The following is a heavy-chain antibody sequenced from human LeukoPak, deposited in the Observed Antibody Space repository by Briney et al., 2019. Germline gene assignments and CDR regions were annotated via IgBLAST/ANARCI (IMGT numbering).Heavy chain of an antibody. J-gene: IGHJ4*02. CDR2: INHSGST. V-gene: IGHV4-34*01. D-gene: IGHD6-19*01. CDR1: GGSFSGYY. CDR3: ARTVAGGPFDY. Sequence: SETLSLTCAVYGGSFSGYYWSWIRQPPGKGLEWIGEINHSGSTNYNPSLKSRVTISVDTSKNQFSLKLSPVTAADTAVYYCARTVAGGPFDYWGQGTLVTVSS.